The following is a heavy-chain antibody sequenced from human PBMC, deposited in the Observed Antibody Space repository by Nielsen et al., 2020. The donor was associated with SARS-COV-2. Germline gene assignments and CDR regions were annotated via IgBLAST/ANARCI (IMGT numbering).Heavy chain of an antibody. CDR1: GGSISSYH. V-gene: IGHV4-59*01. Sequence: SETLSLTCTVSGGSISSYHWTWIRQSPGKGLEWIGYVSDSGTTNYNPSLKSRVTISLDTSRQQFFLNLTSVSAADRAVYYCARDYFGDYLDVFNIWGKG. D-gene: IGHD4-17*01. CDR2: VSDSGTT. J-gene: IGHJ3*02. CDR3: ARDYFGDYLDVFNI.